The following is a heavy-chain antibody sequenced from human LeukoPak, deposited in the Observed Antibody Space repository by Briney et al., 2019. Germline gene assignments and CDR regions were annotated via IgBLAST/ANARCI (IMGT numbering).Heavy chain of an antibody. J-gene: IGHJ4*02. D-gene: IGHD3-22*01. V-gene: IGHV4-61*05. CDR3: ASGDYDSSGYFVDY. CDR2: IYYSGST. CDR1: GGSISSSSYY. Sequence: SETLSLTCTVSGGSISSSSYYWGWIRQPPGKGLEWIGYIYYSGSTNYNPSLKSRVTISVDTSKNQFSLKLSSVTAADTAVYYCASGDYDSSGYFVDYWGQGTLVTVSS.